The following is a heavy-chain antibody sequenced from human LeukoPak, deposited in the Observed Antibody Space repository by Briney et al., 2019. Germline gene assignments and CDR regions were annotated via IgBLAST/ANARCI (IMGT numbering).Heavy chain of an antibody. J-gene: IGHJ4*02. Sequence: GESLKISCKGSGYSFTSYWIGWVRQMPRKGLEWMGIIYPGDSDTRYSPSFQGQVTISADKSISTAYLQWSSLKASGTAMYYCARPRTIYYGDYVGYFDYWGQGTLVTVSS. CDR3: ARPRTIYYGDYVGYFDY. V-gene: IGHV5-51*01. D-gene: IGHD4-17*01. CDR1: GYSFTSYW. CDR2: IYPGDSDT.